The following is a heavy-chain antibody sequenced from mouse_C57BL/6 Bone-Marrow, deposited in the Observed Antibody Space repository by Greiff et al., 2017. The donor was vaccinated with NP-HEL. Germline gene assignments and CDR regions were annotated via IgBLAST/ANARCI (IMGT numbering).Heavy chain of an antibody. CDR3: ARSSHSYWYFDV. Sequence: VQLKQSGPGLVKPSQSLSLTCSVTGYSITSGYYWNWIRQFPGNKLEWMGYISYDGSNNYNPSLNNRISITRDTSKNQFFLKLKSVTTEDTATYYCARSSHSYWYFDVWGTGTTVTVSA. CDR1: GYSITSGYY. D-gene: IGHD3-1*01. CDR2: ISYDGSN. J-gene: IGHJ1*03. V-gene: IGHV3-6*01.